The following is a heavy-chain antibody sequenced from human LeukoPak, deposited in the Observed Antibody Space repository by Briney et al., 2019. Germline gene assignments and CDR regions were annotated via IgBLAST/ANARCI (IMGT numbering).Heavy chain of an antibody. Sequence: GRSLRLSCAASGFIFSKYGMHWVRQAPGKGLEWVANIRRDGSQKYYVDSVKGRFTISRDNADNSLYLHMNSLRAEDTAVYYCARPLMGGGKSPFDSWGQGTLVTVSS. CDR3: ARPLMGGGKSPFDS. J-gene: IGHJ4*02. D-gene: IGHD4-23*01. CDR2: IRRDGSQK. V-gene: IGHV3-7*05. CDR1: GFIFSKYG.